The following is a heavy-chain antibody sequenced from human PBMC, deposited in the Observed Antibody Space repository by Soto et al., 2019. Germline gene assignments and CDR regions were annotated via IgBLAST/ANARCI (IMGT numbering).Heavy chain of an antibody. D-gene: IGHD3-16*01. V-gene: IGHV1-18*01. CDR3: AMVDVYVTPSPQDV. J-gene: IGHJ6*02. Sequence: QVQLVQSGAEVKNPGASVKVSCKASGYTFTRYGIGWVRQAPGQGLEWMGWINTYNGNTNYAQNVQGRVTLTTDTSTSTAYMELRCLRSNDTAIYYCAMVDVYVTPSPQDVWGQGTTVIVSS. CDR1: GYTFTRYG. CDR2: INTYNGNT.